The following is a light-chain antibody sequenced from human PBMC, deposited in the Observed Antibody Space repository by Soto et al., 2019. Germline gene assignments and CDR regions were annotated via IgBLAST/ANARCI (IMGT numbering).Light chain of an antibody. CDR3: SSYSSSTTRV. CDR1: SSDVGGSNY. CDR2: DVS. Sequence: QSALTQPASVSGSPGQSITISCTGTSSDVGGSNYVSWYQQHPGKAPRLMIYDVSNRPSGVSNRFSGSKSGNTASLTISGLQAEDEADYYCSSYSSSTTRVFGPGTKVTVL. V-gene: IGLV2-14*03. J-gene: IGLJ1*01.